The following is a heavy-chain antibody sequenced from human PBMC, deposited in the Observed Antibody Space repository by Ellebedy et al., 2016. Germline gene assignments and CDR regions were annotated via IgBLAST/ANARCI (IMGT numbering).Heavy chain of an antibody. J-gene: IGHJ5*02. CDR1: GYTFTDYY. CDR3: ARNLHREYYYDSSGYYLGWFDP. D-gene: IGHD3-22*01. Sequence: SVKVSCXASGYTFTDYYIHWVRQAPGQGLEWMGGIIPIFGTANYAQKFQGRVTITADESTSTAYMELSSLRSEDTAVYYCARNLHREYYYDSSGYYLGWFDPWGQGTLVTVSS. V-gene: IGHV1-69*13. CDR2: IIPIFGTA.